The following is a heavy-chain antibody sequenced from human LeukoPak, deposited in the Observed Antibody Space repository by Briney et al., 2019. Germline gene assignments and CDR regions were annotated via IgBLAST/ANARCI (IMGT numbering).Heavy chain of an antibody. D-gene: IGHD3-10*01. Sequence: GGSLRLSCTASGFIFSNYAMSWVRQAPGKGLEWVSAISGSGSGTYFADSVKGRFTVSRDNSKNTLYLQMNSLRAEDSAVYYCAKRASGSGTSLYYFDYWGQGTLVTVSS. CDR1: GFIFSNYA. CDR2: ISGSGSGT. V-gene: IGHV3-23*01. J-gene: IGHJ4*02. CDR3: AKRASGSGTSLYYFDY.